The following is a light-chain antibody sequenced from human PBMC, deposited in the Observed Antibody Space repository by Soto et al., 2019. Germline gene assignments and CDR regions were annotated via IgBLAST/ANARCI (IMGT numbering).Light chain of an antibody. J-gene: IGLJ1*01. CDR1: SSDVGGYNF. V-gene: IGLV2-14*01. Sequence: QSALTQPASVSGSPGQSITISCTGTSSDVGGYNFVSWYQQHPGRAPKLMIYDVTNRPSGVSNRVSGSKSGNTASLTISGLQVEDEDDYYCCSYTDSNSYVFGTGTKLTVL. CDR3: CSYTDSNSYV. CDR2: DVT.